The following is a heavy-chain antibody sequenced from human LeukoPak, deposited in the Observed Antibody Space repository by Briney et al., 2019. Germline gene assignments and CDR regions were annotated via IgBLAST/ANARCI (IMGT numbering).Heavy chain of an antibody. D-gene: IGHD6-19*01. Sequence: PSQTLSLXCTVSGGSISSGSYYWSWIRQPAGKGLEWIGRIYTSGSTNYNPSLKSRVTISVDTSKNQFSLKLSSVTAADTAVYYCARDRIRPGIAVAGTEDYWGQGTLVTVSS. CDR2: IYTSGST. CDR1: GGSISSGSYY. V-gene: IGHV4-61*02. J-gene: IGHJ4*02. CDR3: ARDRIRPGIAVAGTEDY.